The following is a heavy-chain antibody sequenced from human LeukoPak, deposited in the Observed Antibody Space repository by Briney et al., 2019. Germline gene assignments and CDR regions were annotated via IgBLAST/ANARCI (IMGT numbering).Heavy chain of an antibody. Sequence: GASVMVSCKASGGTFSSYAISWVRQAPGQGLEWMGRIIPILGIANYAQKFQGRVTITADKSTSTAYMELSSLRSEDTAVYYCASLEMATMNTDYWGQGTLVTVSS. CDR3: ASLEMATMNTDY. V-gene: IGHV1-69*04. CDR2: IIPILGIA. D-gene: IGHD5-24*01. J-gene: IGHJ4*02. CDR1: GGTFSSYA.